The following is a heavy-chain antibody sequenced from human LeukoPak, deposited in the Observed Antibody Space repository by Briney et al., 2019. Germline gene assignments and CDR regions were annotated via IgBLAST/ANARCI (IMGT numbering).Heavy chain of an antibody. J-gene: IGHJ4*02. V-gene: IGHV3-30-3*01. CDR2: ISYDGSNK. D-gene: IGHD3-3*01. CDR3: ARDGSGYYDFWSGYYPYYFDY. CDR1: GFTFSSYA. Sequence: GGSLRLSCAASGFTFSSYAMHWVRQAPGKGLEWVAVISYDGSNKYYADSVKGRFTISRDNSKNTLYLQMNSLRAEDTAVYYCARDGSGYYDFWSGYYPYYFDYWGQGTLVTVSS.